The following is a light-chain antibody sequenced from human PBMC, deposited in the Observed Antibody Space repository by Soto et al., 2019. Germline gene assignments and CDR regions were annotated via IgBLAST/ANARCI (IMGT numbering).Light chain of an antibody. Sequence: EIVLTHSPGTLSLSPGERATLSCRASQSVRNGYLAWYQQKVGQAPRLLIYDASSRATGIPDRFSGGGSGTDFTLTISRLEPEDFAVYYCQQYGSSPPITFGQGTRPETK. V-gene: IGKV3-20*01. CDR1: QSVRNGY. CDR3: QQYGSSPPIT. J-gene: IGKJ5*01. CDR2: DAS.